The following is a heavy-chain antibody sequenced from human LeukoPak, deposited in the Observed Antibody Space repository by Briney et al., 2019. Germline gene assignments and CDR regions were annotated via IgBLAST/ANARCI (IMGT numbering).Heavy chain of an antibody. CDR2: IWYDGSNK. V-gene: IGHV3-33*01. CDR3: ARVRIRSPFDI. Sequence: QPGRSLRLSCAASGFAFSNYGMHWVRQAPGKGLEWVAIIWYDGSNKYYADSVKGRFTISRDNSKNTLYLQMNSLRAEDTAVYYCARVRIRSPFDIWGQGTMVTVSS. CDR1: GFAFSNYG. D-gene: IGHD2/OR15-2a*01. J-gene: IGHJ3*02.